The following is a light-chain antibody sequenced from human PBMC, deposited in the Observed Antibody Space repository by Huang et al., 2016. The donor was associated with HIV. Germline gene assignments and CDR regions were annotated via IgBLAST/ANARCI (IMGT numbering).Light chain of an antibody. Sequence: EVVMTQSPATLSVSPGESATLSCRASQSVDNHLAWYQQRPGQAPRLLIYGASTKATDGAARFSGGGSGTDFTLTINDLQSEDSAVYYCQQYDNWPPFTFGQGTSLEI. CDR2: GAS. V-gene: IGKV3-15*01. CDR1: QSVDNH. J-gene: IGKJ2*01. CDR3: QQYDNWPPFT.